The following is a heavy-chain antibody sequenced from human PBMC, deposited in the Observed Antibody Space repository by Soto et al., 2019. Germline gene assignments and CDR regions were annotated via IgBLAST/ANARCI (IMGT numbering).Heavy chain of an antibody. J-gene: IGHJ5*02. CDR1: GYTFTSYD. V-gene: IGHV1-8*01. Sequence: QVQLVQSGAEVKKPGASVKVSCKAAGYTFTSYDINWVRQATGQGLEWMGWMNPNSGNTGYAQKFQGRVTMTRNTSISTAYMELSSLRSEDTAVYYCAKVGITGEDMEFDPWGQGTLVTVSS. D-gene: IGHD1-20*01. CDR3: AKVGITGEDMEFDP. CDR2: MNPNSGNT.